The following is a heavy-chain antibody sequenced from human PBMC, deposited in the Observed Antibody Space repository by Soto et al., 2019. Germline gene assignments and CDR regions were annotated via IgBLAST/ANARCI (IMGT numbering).Heavy chain of an antibody. CDR1: GGTFSSSA. D-gene: IGHD6-19*01. CDR3: ARDRRAVAGTEFDY. J-gene: IGHJ4*02. CDR2: IIPIFGTA. V-gene: IGHV1-69*13. Sequence: SVKVSCKASGGTFSSSAISWVRQAPGQGLEWMGGIIPIFGTANYAQKFQGRVTITADESTSTAYMELSSLRSEDTAVYYCARDRRAVAGTEFDYWGQGTLVTVSS.